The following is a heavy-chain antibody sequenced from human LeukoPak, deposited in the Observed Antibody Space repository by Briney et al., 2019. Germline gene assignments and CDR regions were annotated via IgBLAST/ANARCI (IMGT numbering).Heavy chain of an antibody. V-gene: IGHV3-21*01. CDR2: ITTRSDYT. D-gene: IGHD3-9*01. J-gene: IGHJ4*02. CDR3: ARGGTGSENDY. CDR1: GFTFDSYS. Sequence: GGSLRLSCAASGFTFDSYSMTWVRQAPGKGLEWISSITTRSDYTYYTDSVEGRFTISRDVAKNSLYLQMNSLRVEDTAVYYCARGGTGSENDYWGQGILVTVSS.